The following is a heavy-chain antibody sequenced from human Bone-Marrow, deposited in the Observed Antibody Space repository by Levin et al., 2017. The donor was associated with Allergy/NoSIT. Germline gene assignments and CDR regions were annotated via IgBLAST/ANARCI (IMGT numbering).Heavy chain of an antibody. CDR2: ISYDGSNK. V-gene: IGHV3-30-3*01. J-gene: IGHJ3*02. CDR3: ARVFGVVAAHDAFDI. Sequence: GESLKISCAASGFTFSSYAMHWVRQAPGKGLEWVAVISYDGSNKYYADSVKGRFTISRDNSKNTLYLQMNSLRAEDTAVYYCARVFGVVAAHDAFDIWGQGTMVTVSS. CDR1: GFTFSSYA. D-gene: IGHD2-15*01.